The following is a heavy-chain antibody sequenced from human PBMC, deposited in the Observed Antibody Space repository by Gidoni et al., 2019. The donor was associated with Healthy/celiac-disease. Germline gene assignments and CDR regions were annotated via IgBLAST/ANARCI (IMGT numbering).Heavy chain of an antibody. CDR2: IWYDGSNK. CDR1: GFSCSSYG. V-gene: IGHV3-33*01. CDR3: ARVAVADEGYYFDY. Sequence: QVQLVESGGGVVQPGRSLRLSCAASGFSCSSYGMHWVRQAPGKGLEWVAVIWYDGSNKYYADSVKGRFTISRDNSKNTLYLQMNSLRAEDTAVYYCARVAVADEGYYFDYWGQGTLVTVSS. D-gene: IGHD6-19*01. J-gene: IGHJ4*02.